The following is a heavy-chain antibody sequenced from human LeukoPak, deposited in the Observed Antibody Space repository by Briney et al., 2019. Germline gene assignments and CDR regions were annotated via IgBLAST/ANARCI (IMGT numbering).Heavy chain of an antibody. Sequence: GGSLRLSCAASGFTFSSYWMHWVRQPPGKGLVWVSRINSDGSSTSYADSVKGRFTISRDNAKNTLYLQVNSVRAEDTAVYYCARDGDYELILYYWGQGTLVTVSS. CDR3: ARDGDYELILYY. J-gene: IGHJ4*02. V-gene: IGHV3-74*01. CDR1: GFTFSSYW. D-gene: IGHD4-17*01. CDR2: INSDGSST.